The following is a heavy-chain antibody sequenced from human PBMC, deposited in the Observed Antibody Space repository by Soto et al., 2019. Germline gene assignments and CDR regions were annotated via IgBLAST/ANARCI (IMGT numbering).Heavy chain of an antibody. CDR2: VYYTGNT. V-gene: IGHV4-59*12. D-gene: IGHD1-7*01. CDR1: GDPITSYY. CDR3: ARDRGITGTFRV. Sequence: SETLSLTCTVSGDPITSYYWSWIRQPPGKGLEWIGYVYYTGNTNYNPSLESRVTISVDTSKNQFSLKLRSVTAADTAIYYCARDRGITGTFRVWGQGTMVTVSS. J-gene: IGHJ3*01.